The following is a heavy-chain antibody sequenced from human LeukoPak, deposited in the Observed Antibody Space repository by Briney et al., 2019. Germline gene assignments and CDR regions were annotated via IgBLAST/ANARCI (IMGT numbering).Heavy chain of an antibody. CDR3: ARGSLRYSGYDY. CDR2: MNPNSGNT. J-gene: IGHJ4*02. Sequence: ASVKVSCKASGYTFTSYDINWVRQATGQGLEWMGWMNPNSGNTGYAQKFQGRVTMTRNTSISTAYMEPSSLRSEDTAVYCCARGSLRYSGYDYWGQGTLVTVSS. D-gene: IGHD5-12*01. V-gene: IGHV1-8*01. CDR1: GYTFTSYD.